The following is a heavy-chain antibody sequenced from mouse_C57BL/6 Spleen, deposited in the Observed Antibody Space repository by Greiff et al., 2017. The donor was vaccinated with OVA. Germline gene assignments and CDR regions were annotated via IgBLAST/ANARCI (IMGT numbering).Heavy chain of an antibody. D-gene: IGHD2-3*01. CDR2: INPNNGGT. CDR1: GYTFTDYY. CDR3: ARDFDGYLAY. J-gene: IGHJ3*01. V-gene: IGHV1-26*01. Sequence: VQLQQSGPELVKPGASVKISCKASGYTFTDYYMNWVKQSHGKSLEWIGDINPNNGGTSYNQKFKGKATLTVDKSSSTAYMELRSLTSEDSAVYYCARDFDGYLAYWGQGTLVTVSA.